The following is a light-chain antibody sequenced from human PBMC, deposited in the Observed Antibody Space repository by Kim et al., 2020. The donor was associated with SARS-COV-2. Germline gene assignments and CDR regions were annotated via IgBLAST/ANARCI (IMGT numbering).Light chain of an antibody. J-gene: IGLJ1*01. Sequence: QAVVTQEPSLTVSPGGTVTLTCASNTGAVTSGYYTSWLQQKPGQAPRALIYNTNNKLSWTPVRFSGSLLGGKAALTVSGVQPEDEGDYYCLLYHNDVRVFGTGTKVTVL. CDR2: NTN. CDR3: LLYHNDVRV. V-gene: IGLV7-43*01. CDR1: TGAVTSGYY.